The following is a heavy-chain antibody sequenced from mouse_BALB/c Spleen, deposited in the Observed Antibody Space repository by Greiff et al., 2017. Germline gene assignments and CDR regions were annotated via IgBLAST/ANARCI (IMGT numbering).Heavy chain of an antibody. CDR1: GYTFTSYV. D-gene: IGHD2-3*01. J-gene: IGHJ3*01. Sequence: EVQLQESGPELVKPGASVKMSCKASGYTFTSYVMHWVKQKPGQGLEWIGYINPYNDGTKYNEKFKGKATLTSDKSSSTAYMELSSLTSEDSAVYYCARELRENGYYVGFAYWGQGTLVTVSA. CDR3: ARELRENGYYVGFAY. V-gene: IGHV1-14*01. CDR2: INPYNDGT.